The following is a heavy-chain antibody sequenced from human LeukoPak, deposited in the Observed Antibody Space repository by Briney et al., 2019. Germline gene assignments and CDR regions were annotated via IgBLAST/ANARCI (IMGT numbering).Heavy chain of an antibody. V-gene: IGHV4-30-4*01. D-gene: IGHD2-2*01. CDR3: ARVPAANNWFDP. Sequence: SETLSLTCTVSGGSISSGDYYWSWIRQPPGKGLEWIGYIYYSGSTYYNPSLKSRVTISVDTSKNQFSLKLSSVTAADTAVYYCARVPAANNWFDPWGREPWSPSPQ. CDR1: GGSISSGDYY. J-gene: IGHJ5*02. CDR2: IYYSGST.